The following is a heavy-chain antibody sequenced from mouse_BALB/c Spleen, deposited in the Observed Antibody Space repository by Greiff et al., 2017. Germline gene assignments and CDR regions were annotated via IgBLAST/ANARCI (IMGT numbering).Heavy chain of an antibody. Sequence: EVMLVESGGGLVKPGGSLKLSCAASGFTFSSYTMSWVRQTPEKRLEWVATISSGGSYTYYPDSVKGRFTISRDNAKNTLYLQMSSLKSEDTAMYYCTRDYYGSSYPFCYWGQGTTLTVSS. D-gene: IGHD1-1*01. V-gene: IGHV5-6-4*01. J-gene: IGHJ2*01. CDR2: ISSGGSYT. CDR1: GFTFSSYT. CDR3: TRDYYGSSYPFCY.